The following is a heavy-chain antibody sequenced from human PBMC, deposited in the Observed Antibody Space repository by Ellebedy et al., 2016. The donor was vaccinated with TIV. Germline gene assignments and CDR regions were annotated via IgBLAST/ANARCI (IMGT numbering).Heavy chain of an antibody. V-gene: IGHV5-51*01. D-gene: IGHD3-22*01. CDR3: ARGPDSSVGGVDY. CDR2: IYPVDSDT. J-gene: IGHJ4*02. Sequence: GESLKISCKGSGYSFTSYWIAWVRQMPGKGLEWMGIIYPVDSDTRYSPSFQGQVTISADKSINTAFLQWSSLKASDTAMYYCARGPDSSVGGVDYWGQGTLVTVSS. CDR1: GYSFTSYW.